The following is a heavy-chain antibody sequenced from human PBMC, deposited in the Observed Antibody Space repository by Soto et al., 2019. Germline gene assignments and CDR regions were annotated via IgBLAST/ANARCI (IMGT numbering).Heavy chain of an antibody. D-gene: IGHD2-15*01. CDR2: IIPIFGTA. J-gene: IGHJ6*02. Sequence: SVKVSCKASGGTFSSYAISWARQAPGQGLEWMGGIIPIFGTANYAQKFQGRVTITADESTSTAYMELSSLRSEDTAVYYCARRYCSSGCYYYYGMDVWGQGTTVTVSS. V-gene: IGHV1-69*13. CDR1: GGTFSSYA. CDR3: ARRYCSSGCYYYYGMDV.